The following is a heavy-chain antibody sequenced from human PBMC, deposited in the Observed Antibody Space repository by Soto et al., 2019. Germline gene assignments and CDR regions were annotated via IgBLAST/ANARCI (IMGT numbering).Heavy chain of an antibody. V-gene: IGHV6-1*01. J-gene: IGHJ6*02. Sequence: SQSLSLTCAISGDSVSSNSAAWNWIRQSPSRGLEWLGRTYYRSKWYNDYAVSVKSRITINPDTSKNQFSLQLNSVTPEDTAVYYCARVLLRFGQRDYYYYYGMDVWGQGTTVTVSS. CDR1: GDSVSSNSAA. D-gene: IGHD3-10*01. CDR2: TYYRSKWYN. CDR3: ARVLLRFGQRDYYYYYGMDV.